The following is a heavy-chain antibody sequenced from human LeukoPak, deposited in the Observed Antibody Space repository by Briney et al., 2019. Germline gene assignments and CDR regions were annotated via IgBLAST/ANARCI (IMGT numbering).Heavy chain of an antibody. CDR2: ISAYNGNT. CDR3: ARDKRPYCSSTSCAGYNWFDP. Sequence: GASVKVSCKASGYTFTSYGISWVRQAPGQGLEWMGWISAYNGNTNYAQKLQGRVTMTTDTSTSTAYMELRSLRSGDTAVYYCARDKRPYCSSTSCAGYNWFDPWGQGTLVTVSS. V-gene: IGHV1-18*04. J-gene: IGHJ5*02. CDR1: GYTFTSYG. D-gene: IGHD2-2*01.